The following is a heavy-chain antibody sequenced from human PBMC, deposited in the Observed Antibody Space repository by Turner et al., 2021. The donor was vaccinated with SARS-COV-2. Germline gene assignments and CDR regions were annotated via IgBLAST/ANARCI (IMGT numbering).Heavy chain of an antibody. D-gene: IGHD3-22*01. Sequence: VQMVESGGGLVKPGGSLRLSCVASGFTVSSYSMNWVRQAPGKGLEWVLSIRSSSSYIYYADSVKGRFTIPRDNAKNSLYLQMNSLRAEDTAVYYCARDVPTYYYDSSGYYTDAFDIWGQGTMVTVSS. CDR2: IRSSSSYI. V-gene: IGHV3-21*01. CDR3: ARDVPTYYYDSSGYYTDAFDI. J-gene: IGHJ3*02. CDR1: GFTVSSYS.